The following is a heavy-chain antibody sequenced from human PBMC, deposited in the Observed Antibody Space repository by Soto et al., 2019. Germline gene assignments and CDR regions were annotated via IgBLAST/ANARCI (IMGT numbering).Heavy chain of an antibody. CDR2: IIPIFGTA. CDR3: ARDKDCTNGVCRYYFDS. CDR1: GGTFSSYA. D-gene: IGHD2-8*01. V-gene: IGHV1-69*12. J-gene: IGHJ4*02. Sequence: QVQLVQSGAEVKKPGSSVKVSCKASGGTFSSYAISWVRQAPGQGLEWMGGIIPIFGTANYAQKFQGRVTITADDSTSTAYMELSSLRSEDTAVYYCARDKDCTNGVCRYYFDSWGQGTLVTVSS.